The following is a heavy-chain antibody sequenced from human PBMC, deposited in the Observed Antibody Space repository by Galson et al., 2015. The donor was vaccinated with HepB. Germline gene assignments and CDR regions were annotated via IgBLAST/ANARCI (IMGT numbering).Heavy chain of an antibody. CDR1: GFTLSGSA. Sequence: SLRLSCAASGFTLSGSAIHWVRQASGKGPEWVGRIRSKASNYATSYTPSLTGRFTISRDDSRNLAYLHMRSLKTEDTAVYYCARMGDFSGYTSRWGQGTLVTVSS. J-gene: IGHJ4*02. D-gene: IGHD1-1*01. CDR3: ARMGDFSGYTSR. V-gene: IGHV3-73*01. CDR2: IRSKASNYAT.